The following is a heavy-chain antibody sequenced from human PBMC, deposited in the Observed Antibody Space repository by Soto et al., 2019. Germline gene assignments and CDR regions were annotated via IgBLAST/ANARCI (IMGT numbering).Heavy chain of an antibody. D-gene: IGHD3-9*01. CDR1: VFTFSSYA. J-gene: IGHJ5*02. Sequence: VGSLRLSCAASVFTFSSYAMSWVRQAPRKGLEWVSAISGSGGSTYYADSVKGRFTISRDNSKNTLYLQMNSLRAEDTAVYYRAKDGNPIPYSTGYYSIGWFDRWGQGTLVTVSS. V-gene: IGHV3-23*01. CDR2: ISGSGGST. CDR3: AKDGNPIPYSTGYYSIGWFDR.